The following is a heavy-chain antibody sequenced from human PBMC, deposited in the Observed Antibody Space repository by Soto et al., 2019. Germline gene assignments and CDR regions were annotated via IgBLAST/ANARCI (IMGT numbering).Heavy chain of an antibody. Sequence: PSWTLSPTGKVSFVSIATDQWSVIWQPAANGVEGSGYSYYSVSTIYTPSLKRRVTISVDTSKNQFPLKLSSVTAADTAVYYCARDIVATSSHCGGDCDYYYGMDVWGQGTTVTVS. J-gene: IGHJ6*02. CDR3: ARDIVATSSHCGGDCDYYYGMDV. V-gene: IGHV4-59*01. CDR2: SYYSVST. CDR1: FVSIATDQ. D-gene: IGHD2-21*02.